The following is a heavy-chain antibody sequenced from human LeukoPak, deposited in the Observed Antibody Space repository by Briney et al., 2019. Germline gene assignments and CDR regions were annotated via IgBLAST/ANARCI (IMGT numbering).Heavy chain of an antibody. J-gene: IGHJ3*01. CDR3: AKVVLLLTASDAFDF. CDR1: GFTFSSNA. Sequence: GGSLRLSCAASGFTFSSNAMSWVRQAPGKGLEWVSTISGNYGSTYYADTVKGRFTISRDNFKNTVFLRMNSLRAEDTAVYYCAKVVLLLTASDAFDFWGQGTKVTVSS. CDR2: ISGNYGST. D-gene: IGHD2-21*02. V-gene: IGHV3-23*01.